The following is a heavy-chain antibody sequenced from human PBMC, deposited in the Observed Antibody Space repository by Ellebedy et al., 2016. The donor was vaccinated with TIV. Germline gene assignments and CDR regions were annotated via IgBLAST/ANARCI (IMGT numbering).Heavy chain of an antibody. CDR3: ARDSVVLPGAYFDY. V-gene: IGHV1-2*02. CDR1: GYTFTGYY. J-gene: IGHJ4*02. D-gene: IGHD4-23*01. CDR2: LRPSSGAT. Sequence: ASVKVSCKASGYTFTGYYMHWVRQAPGQGLEWMGWLRPSSGATKYAQKFQGRVTMTRDTSISTAYMELNSLISDDTAIYFCARDSVVLPGAYFDYWGQGVLVTVSS.